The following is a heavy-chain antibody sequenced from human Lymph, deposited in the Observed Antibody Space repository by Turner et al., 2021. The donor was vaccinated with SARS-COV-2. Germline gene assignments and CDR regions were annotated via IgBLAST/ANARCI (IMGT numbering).Heavy chain of an antibody. D-gene: IGHD3-22*01. Sequence: EVQLVESGGGLLKPGGSLRLSCAASGFSFSRYSMNWVRQAPGKGLEWVSSISSSSIYIYYADSVKGRFTISRDSAKNSLYLQMNSLRAEDTAVYYCARERYDSSGSESYYFDYWGQGTLVTVSS. CDR2: ISSSSIYI. CDR3: ARERYDSSGSESYYFDY. CDR1: GFSFSRYS. J-gene: IGHJ4*02. V-gene: IGHV3-21*01.